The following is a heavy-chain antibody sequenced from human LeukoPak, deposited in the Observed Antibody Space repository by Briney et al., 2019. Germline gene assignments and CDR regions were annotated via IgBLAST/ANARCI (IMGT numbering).Heavy chain of an antibody. D-gene: IGHD6-19*01. CDR3: ARDESGWTGNWFDP. Sequence: GGSLRLSCAASGFTFSSYSTNWVRQAPGKGLEWVSYISSSSSTIYYADSVKGRFTISRDNAKNSLYLQMNSLRAEDTAVYYCARDESGWTGNWFDPWGQGTLVTVSS. CDR2: ISSSSSTI. V-gene: IGHV3-48*04. CDR1: GFTFSSYS. J-gene: IGHJ5*02.